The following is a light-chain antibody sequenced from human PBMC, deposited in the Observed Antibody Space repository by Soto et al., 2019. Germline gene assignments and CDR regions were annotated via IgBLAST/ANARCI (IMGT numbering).Light chain of an antibody. CDR3: CSFTSSTTYV. J-gene: IGLJ1*01. Sequence: QSALTQPASVSGSLGQSITISCTGTSSDVGGYNYVSWYQQQSGKAPKLMISEVSNRPPGISNRFSGPKSGNTASLIISGLQAEDEADYYCCSFTSSTTYVFGTGTKVTVL. V-gene: IGLV2-14*01. CDR1: SSDVGGYNY. CDR2: EVS.